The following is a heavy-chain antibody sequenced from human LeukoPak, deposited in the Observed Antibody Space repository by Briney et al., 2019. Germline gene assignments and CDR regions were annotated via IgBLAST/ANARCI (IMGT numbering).Heavy chain of an antibody. CDR3: ARDPYVSNFDY. V-gene: IGHV3-7*03. D-gene: IGHD3-10*02. CDR1: GFTFSNYW. Sequence: GGSLRLSCAASGFTFSNYWMSWVRQAPGKGPEWMGNIKEDGSEAYYVDSVKGRFTISRDNAQNSLYLHMHSLRVEDTAVYYCARDPYVSNFDYWGQGTLVTVSS. J-gene: IGHJ4*02. CDR2: IKEDGSEA.